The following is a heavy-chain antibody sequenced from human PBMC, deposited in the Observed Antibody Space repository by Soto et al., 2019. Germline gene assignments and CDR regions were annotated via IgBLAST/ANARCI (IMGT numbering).Heavy chain of an antibody. J-gene: IGHJ6*02. CDR2: IYYSGST. Sequence: QVQLQESGPGLVKPSQTLSLTCTVSGGSISSGGYYWSWIRRHPGKGLEWIGYIYYSGSTYYNPSLKSRVTISVDTSKNQFSLKLSSVTAADTAVYYCARDGGAVATDNYYYGMDVWGQGTTVTVSS. CDR3: ARDGGAVATDNYYYGMDV. CDR1: GGSISSGGYY. D-gene: IGHD5-12*01. V-gene: IGHV4-31*03.